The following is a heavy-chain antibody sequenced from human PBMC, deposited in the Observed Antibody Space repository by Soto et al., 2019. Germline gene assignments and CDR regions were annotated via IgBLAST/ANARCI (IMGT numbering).Heavy chain of an antibody. D-gene: IGHD6-6*01. CDR2: IKQDGSEK. CDR3: ARDPRGRSSPFDY. J-gene: IGHJ4*02. CDR1: GFTFSSYW. V-gene: IGHV3-7*01. Sequence: EVQLVESGGGLVQPGGSLRLSCAASGFTFSSYWMSWVRQAPGKGLEWVANIKQDGSEKYYVDSVKGRFTISRDNAKNSLYLQMNSLRAEDTVVYYCARDPRGRSSPFDYWGQGTLVTVSS.